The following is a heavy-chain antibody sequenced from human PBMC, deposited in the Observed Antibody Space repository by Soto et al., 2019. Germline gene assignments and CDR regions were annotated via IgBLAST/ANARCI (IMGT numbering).Heavy chain of an antibody. CDR2: INAGNGNT. J-gene: IGHJ6*02. Sequence: ASVKVSCKASGGTFSSYAISWVRQAPGQGLEWMGWINAGNGNTKYSQKFQGRVTITRDTSASTAYMELSSLRSEDTAVYYCARSNWTYPFSGMDVWGQGTTVTVSS. CDR1: GGTFSSYA. CDR3: ARSNWTYPFSGMDV. D-gene: IGHD1-7*01. V-gene: IGHV1-3*01.